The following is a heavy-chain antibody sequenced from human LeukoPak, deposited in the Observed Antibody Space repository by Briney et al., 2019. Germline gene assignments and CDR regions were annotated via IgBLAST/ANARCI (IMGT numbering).Heavy chain of an antibody. CDR3: ARDQSYGSGDAFDI. Sequence: ASVKVSCKASGYTFTGYYMHWVRQAPGQGLEWMGWINPNSGGTNYAQKFQGRVTMTRDTSISTAYMELSRLRSDDTAVYYCARDQSYGSGDAFDIWGQGAMVTVSS. CDR1: GYTFTGYY. CDR2: INPNSGGT. D-gene: IGHD3-10*01. V-gene: IGHV1-2*02. J-gene: IGHJ3*02.